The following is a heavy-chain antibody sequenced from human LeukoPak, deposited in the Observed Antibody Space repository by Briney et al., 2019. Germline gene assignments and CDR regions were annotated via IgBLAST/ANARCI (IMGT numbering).Heavy chain of an antibody. D-gene: IGHD3-16*02. CDR2: IYHSGST. V-gene: IGHV4-30-2*01. CDR1: GGSISSGGYS. J-gene: IGHJ5*02. Sequence: SQTLSPTCAVSGGSISSGGYSWSWIRQPPGKGLEWIGYIYHSGSTYYNPSLKSRVTISVDRSKNQFSLKLSSVTAADTAVYYCARAVTYYDYVWGSYRYNWFDPWGQGTLVTVSS. CDR3: ARAVTYYDYVWGSYRYNWFDP.